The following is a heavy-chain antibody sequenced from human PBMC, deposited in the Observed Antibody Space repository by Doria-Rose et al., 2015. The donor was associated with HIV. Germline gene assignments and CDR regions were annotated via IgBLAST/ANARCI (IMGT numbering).Heavy chain of an antibody. V-gene: IGHV4-4*02. CDR2: IYHSGNT. D-gene: IGHD5-18*01. J-gene: IGHJ4*02. CDR3: ARDLGIQLWLGY. Sequence: QLLESGPGLVKPSGTLSLTCAVSGGSISSSNWWSWVRQPPGKGLEWIGQIYHSGNTNYNPSLKSRVTISADKSKNQFSLKLTSVTAADTAVYYCARDLGIQLWLGYWGQGTLVTVSS. CDR1: GGSISSSNW.